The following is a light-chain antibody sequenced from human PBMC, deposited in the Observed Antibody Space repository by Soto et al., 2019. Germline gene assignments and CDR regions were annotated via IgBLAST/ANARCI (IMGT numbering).Light chain of an antibody. J-gene: IGLJ3*02. V-gene: IGLV2-14*01. CDR1: SSDIGNYNY. Sequence: QSALTQPASVSGSPGQSIAISCTGTSSDIGNYNYVSWYQQHPGKAPKLIIYEVSNRPSGVSNRFSDSKSGNTASLTISGLQADDEADYYCSSFTNSLTLVFGGGTKLTVL. CDR2: EVS. CDR3: SSFTNSLTLV.